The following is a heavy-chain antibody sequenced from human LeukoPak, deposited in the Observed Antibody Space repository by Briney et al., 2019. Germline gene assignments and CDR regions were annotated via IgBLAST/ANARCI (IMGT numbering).Heavy chain of an antibody. J-gene: IGHJ3*02. Sequence: VASVKVSCKASGYTFTGYYMHWVRQAPGQGLEWMGRINPNSGGTNYAQKFQGRVTMTRDTSISTAYMELSSLRSEDTAVYYCARDRETEALDAFDIWGQGTMVTVSS. CDR1: GYTFTGYY. V-gene: IGHV1-2*06. CDR3: ARDRETEALDAFDI. D-gene: IGHD1-1*01. CDR2: INPNSGGT.